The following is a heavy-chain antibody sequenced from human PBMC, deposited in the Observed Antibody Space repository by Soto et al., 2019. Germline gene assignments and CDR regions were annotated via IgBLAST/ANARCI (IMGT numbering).Heavy chain of an antibody. V-gene: IGHV3-66*01. CDR1: GFTVSSNY. CDR2: IYSGGST. J-gene: IGHJ5*02. Sequence: PGGSLRLSCAASGFTVSSNYMSWVRQAPGKGLEWVSVIYSGGSTYYADSVKGRFTISRDNSKNTLYLQMNSLRAEDTAVYYCARALLTYDFWSGYYTGGWFDPWGQGTLVTVSS. CDR3: ARALLTYDFWSGYYTGGWFDP. D-gene: IGHD3-3*01.